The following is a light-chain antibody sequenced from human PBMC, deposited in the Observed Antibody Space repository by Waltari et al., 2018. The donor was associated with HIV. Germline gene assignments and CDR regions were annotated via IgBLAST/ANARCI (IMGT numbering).Light chain of an antibody. CDR1: QSVSYSPINKHY. Sequence: DVVMTQSPDSLAVSLGERATINCKYSQSVSYSPINKHYLAWHQHNSGQTPKLLIYWASTRKSGVPYRFSGSGSGKDCTLTISILQAEDVARDDGQQYFAPFPTTFGQGTRLEI. J-gene: IGKJ5*01. V-gene: IGKV4-1*01. CDR2: WAS. CDR3: QQYFAPFPTT.